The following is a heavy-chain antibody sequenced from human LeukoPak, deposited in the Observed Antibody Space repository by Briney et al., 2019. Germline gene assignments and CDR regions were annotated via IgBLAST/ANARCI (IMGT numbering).Heavy chain of an antibody. J-gene: IGHJ4*02. CDR2: ISYDGSNK. CDR1: GFTFSSYG. D-gene: IGHD4-17*01. V-gene: IGHV3-30*18. Sequence: GGSLRLSCAASGFTFSSYGMHWVRQAPGKGLEWVAVISYDGSNKYYADSVKGRFTISRDNSKNTLYLQMNSLRAEDTAVYYCAKSYGDYTLAYWGQGTLVTVSS. CDR3: AKSYGDYTLAY.